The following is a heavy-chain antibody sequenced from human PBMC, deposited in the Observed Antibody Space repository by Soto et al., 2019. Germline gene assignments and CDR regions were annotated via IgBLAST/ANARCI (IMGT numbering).Heavy chain of an antibody. J-gene: IGHJ5*02. CDR1: GGSLSGYY. Sequence: SETLSLTCAVYGGSLSGYYWSWIRQPPGKGLEWIGEINHSGSTNYNPSLKSRVTISVDTSKNQFSLKLSSVTAADTAVYYCARGPMSSSSWYCFDPWGQGTLVTVSS. CDR2: INHSGST. D-gene: IGHD6-13*01. CDR3: ARGPMSSSSWYCFDP. V-gene: IGHV4-34*01.